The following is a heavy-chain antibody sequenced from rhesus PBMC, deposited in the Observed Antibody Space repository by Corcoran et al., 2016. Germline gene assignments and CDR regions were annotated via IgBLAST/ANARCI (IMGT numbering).Heavy chain of an antibody. CDR1: GFTFRRYY. J-gene: IGHJ4*01. CDR2: TSPDGDTT. CDR3: VEDMKY. V-gene: IGHV3-8*01. Sequence: EVQLVESGGGLEQPGGYLRLACTGAGFTFRRYYIFWGRQAPGKEWGWCPTTSPDGDTTVYTDTLKGRCPVSQANTKHTRYLQIDSLRTEDTSVYYCVEDMKYWGQGVLVTVAS.